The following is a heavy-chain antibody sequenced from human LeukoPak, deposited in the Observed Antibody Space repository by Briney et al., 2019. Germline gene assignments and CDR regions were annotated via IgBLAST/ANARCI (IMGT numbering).Heavy chain of an antibody. CDR3: ARGSNTAMVVFYYYGMDV. V-gene: IGHV1-8*01. CDR1: GYTFTSYD. D-gene: IGHD5-18*01. Sequence: ASVKVSCKASGYTFTSYDINWVRQATGQGLEWMGWMNPNSGNTGYAQKFQGRVTMTRDTSISTAYMELSRLRSDDTAVYYCARGSNTAMVVFYYYGMDVWGQGTTVTVSS. J-gene: IGHJ6*02. CDR2: MNPNSGNT.